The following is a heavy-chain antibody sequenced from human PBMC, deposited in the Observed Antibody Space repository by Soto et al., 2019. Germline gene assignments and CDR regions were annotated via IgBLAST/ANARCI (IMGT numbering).Heavy chain of an antibody. CDR2: IIPIFGTA. J-gene: IGHJ6*02. D-gene: IGHD2-15*01. Sequence: QVQLVQSGAEVKKPGSSVKVSCKASGGTFSSYAISWVRQAPGQGLEWMGGIIPIFGTANYAQKFQGRVTITADESTSTAYMELSSLRSEDTAVYYCARGYTSYCSGGSCYSVGYYYYGMDVWGQGTTVTVSS. CDR3: ARGYTSYCSGGSCYSVGYYYYGMDV. CDR1: GGTFSSYA. V-gene: IGHV1-69*12.